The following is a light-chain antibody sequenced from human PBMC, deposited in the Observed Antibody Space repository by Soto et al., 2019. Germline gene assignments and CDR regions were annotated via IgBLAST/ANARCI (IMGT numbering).Light chain of an antibody. J-gene: IGKJ1*01. V-gene: IGKV3-15*01. CDR1: QSVNSN. CDR3: HQYNNWPPLT. CDR2: GAS. Sequence: EIVMTQSPATLSVSPGERATLSCRASQSVNSNLAWYQQKPGQAPRLLIYGASTRATGIPARFSGSGSGTEFTLTISSLQSEDFAVYYCHQYNNWPPLTFGQGTKVEIK.